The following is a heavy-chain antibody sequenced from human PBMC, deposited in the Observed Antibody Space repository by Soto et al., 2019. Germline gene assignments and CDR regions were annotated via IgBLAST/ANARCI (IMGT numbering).Heavy chain of an antibody. J-gene: IGHJ4*02. CDR2: IWYDGSNK. Sequence: PGGSLRLSCAASGFTFSSYGMHWVRQAPGKGLEWVAVIWYDGSNKYYADSVKGRFTISRDNSKNTLYLQMNSLRAEDTAVYYCARAPSMVRGVIIKYFDYWGQGTLVTVSS. CDR1: GFTFSSYG. CDR3: ARAPSMVRGVIIKYFDY. V-gene: IGHV3-33*01. D-gene: IGHD3-10*01.